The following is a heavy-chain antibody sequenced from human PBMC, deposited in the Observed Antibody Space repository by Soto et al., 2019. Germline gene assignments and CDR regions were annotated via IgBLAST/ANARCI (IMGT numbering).Heavy chain of an antibody. Sequence: XETLSLTCSVSGFSVSNNVHYWGWIRQPPGKGLEWIGAMHYSGATYYKLSLESRVSISIDTSKNEFSLRLTSAAAADTAIYYCVGVGAYCEGHCNRSSYGVDVWGQGTTVTVSS. CDR2: MHYSGAT. V-gene: IGHV4-39*01. CDR1: GFSVSNNVHY. CDR3: VGVGAYCEGHCNRSSYGVDV. D-gene: IGHD2-21*02. J-gene: IGHJ6*02.